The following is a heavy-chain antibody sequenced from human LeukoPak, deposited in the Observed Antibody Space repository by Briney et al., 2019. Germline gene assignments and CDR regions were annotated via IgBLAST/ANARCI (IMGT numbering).Heavy chain of an antibody. CDR3: ARDRTVTDNAYYYYMDV. CDR2: IKQDGSEK. Sequence: GSLRLSCAASGFTFSSYWMSWVRQAPGKGLEWVANIKQDGSEKYYVDSVKGRFTISRDNAKNSLYLQMNSLRAEDTAVYYCARDRTVTDNAYYYYMDVWGKGTTVTVSS. D-gene: IGHD4-17*01. V-gene: IGHV3-7*01. J-gene: IGHJ6*03. CDR1: GFTFSSYW.